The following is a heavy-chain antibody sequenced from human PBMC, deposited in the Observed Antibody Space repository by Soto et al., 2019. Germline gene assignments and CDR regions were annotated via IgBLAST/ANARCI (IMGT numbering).Heavy chain of an antibody. Sequence: SEPQSHRWSVSGGKGASSHWWSWVRQSPVRGLEWIGNVYHTGDTNFNPSLQSRVPFSVDKSNNQFSLRLTSVTAADTAVYFCAREIGTAGGNNYFDPWGPGTLVTVSS. V-gene: IGHV4-4*02. CDR1: GGKGASSHW. D-gene: IGHD2-21*02. CDR3: AREIGTAGGNNYFDP. J-gene: IGHJ5*02. CDR2: VYHTGDT.